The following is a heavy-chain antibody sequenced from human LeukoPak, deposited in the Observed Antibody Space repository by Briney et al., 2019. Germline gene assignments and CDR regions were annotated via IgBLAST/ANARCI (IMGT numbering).Heavy chain of an antibody. Sequence: PSETLSLTCTVSGGSISSGDYYWSWIRQPPGKGLEWIGYIYYSGSTNYNPSLKSRVTISVDTSKNQFSLKLSSVTAADTAVYYCARSRNYYGSEVRVFDYWGQGTLVTVSS. J-gene: IGHJ4*02. CDR1: GGSISSGDYY. CDR2: IYYSGST. V-gene: IGHV4-61*08. D-gene: IGHD3-10*01. CDR3: ARSRNYYGSEVRVFDY.